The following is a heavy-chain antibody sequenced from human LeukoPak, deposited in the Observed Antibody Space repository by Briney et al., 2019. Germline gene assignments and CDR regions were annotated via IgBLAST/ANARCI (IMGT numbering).Heavy chain of an antibody. CDR2: ISGDGSST. CDR3: AQSGGMDV. J-gene: IGHJ6*02. V-gene: IGHV3-74*01. Sequence: GRSLRLSCAASGFTFSSYAMHWVRQVPGKGLVWVSRISGDGSSTNYADSVKGRFTISRDNSKNTLYLQMTSLRVGDTAVYYCAQSGGMDVWGQGTTVTVSS. CDR1: GFTFSSYA.